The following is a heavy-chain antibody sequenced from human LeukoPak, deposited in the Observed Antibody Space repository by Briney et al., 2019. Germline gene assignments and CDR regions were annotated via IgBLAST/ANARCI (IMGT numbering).Heavy chain of an antibody. CDR2: FNREDDEP. J-gene: IGHJ4*02. V-gene: IGHV1-24*01. CDR3: ATLDSYYDNSGRPLVPD. Sequence: ASLKVSCKVSGYTLTDFSMHWVRRAPGKGLEWMGGFNREDDEPIYAPHFQGRVTVTEDTSTDTAYMELSSLSSEDTAVYYCATLDSYYDNSGRPLVPDWGQGTLVTVSS. CDR1: GYTLTDFS. D-gene: IGHD3-22*01.